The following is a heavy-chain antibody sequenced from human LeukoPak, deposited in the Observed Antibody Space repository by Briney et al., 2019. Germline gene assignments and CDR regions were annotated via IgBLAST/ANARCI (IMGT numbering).Heavy chain of an antibody. V-gene: IGHV1-69*05. CDR3: ATGYRIVGALVFDY. CDR1: GGTFSSYA. J-gene: IGHJ4*02. CDR2: IIPIFGTA. Sequence: GASVKVSCKASGGTFSSYAISWVRQAPGQGLEWMGGIIPIFGTANYAQKFQGRVTITTDESTSTAYMELSSLRSEDTAVYYCATGYRIVGALVFDYWGQGTLVTVSS. D-gene: IGHD1-26*01.